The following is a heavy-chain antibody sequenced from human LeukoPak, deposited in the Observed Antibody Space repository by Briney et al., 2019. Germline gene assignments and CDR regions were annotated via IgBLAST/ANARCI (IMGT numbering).Heavy chain of an antibody. V-gene: IGHV1-18*01. CDR3: ARDMVTTVTTCLRY. Sequence: GASVKVSCKASGYTFTSYGISWVRQAPGQGLEWMGWISAYNGNTNYAQKLQGRVTMTTDTSTSTAYMELRSLRSDDTAVYYCARDMVTTVTTCLRYWGQGTLLTVSS. CDR1: GYTFTSYG. CDR2: ISAYNGNT. J-gene: IGHJ4*02. D-gene: IGHD4-17*01.